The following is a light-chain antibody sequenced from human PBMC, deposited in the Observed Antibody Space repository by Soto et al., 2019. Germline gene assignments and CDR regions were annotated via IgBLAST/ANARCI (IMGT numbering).Light chain of an antibody. V-gene: IGKV1-33*01. CDR1: QDVSNY. CDR3: QQYDYLPFT. CDR2: AAS. J-gene: IGKJ4*01. Sequence: DIQMTQSPSSLSASVGDRVTITCQASQDVSNYLSWYQQKPGKAPKLLISAASNLETGVPLRFSGSGSGTHFTFTISSLQPEDVAAYYCQQYDYLPFTFGGGSNVEIK.